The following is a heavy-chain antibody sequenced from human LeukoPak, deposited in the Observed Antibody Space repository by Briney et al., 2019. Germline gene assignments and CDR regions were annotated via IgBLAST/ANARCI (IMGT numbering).Heavy chain of an antibody. CDR3: AKVKVVGYSTFDY. V-gene: IGHV3-23*01. CDR1: GVTFSSYA. D-gene: IGHD2-8*01. CDR2: ISGSGGST. Sequence: GGSLRLSCAASGVTFSSYAMSWVRQAPGKGLEWVSAISGSGGSTYYADSVKGRFTISRDNSKNTLYLQMNSLRAEDTAVYYCAKVKVVGYSTFDYWGQGALVTVSS. J-gene: IGHJ4*02.